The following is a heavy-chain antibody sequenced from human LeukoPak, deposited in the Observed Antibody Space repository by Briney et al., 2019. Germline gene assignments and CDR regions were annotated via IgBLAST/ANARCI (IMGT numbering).Heavy chain of an antibody. J-gene: IGHJ1*01. V-gene: IGHV4-59*12. Sequence: SETLSLTCTVSGGSIRSYYWSWIRQPPGKGLEWIGYIYYSGSTNYNPSLKSRVTISVDTSKNQFSLKLSSVTAADTAVYYCARGKRFRRLLEYFQHWGQGTLVTVSS. CDR3: ARGKRFRRLLEYFQH. D-gene: IGHD2-15*01. CDR1: GGSIRSYY. CDR2: IYYSGST.